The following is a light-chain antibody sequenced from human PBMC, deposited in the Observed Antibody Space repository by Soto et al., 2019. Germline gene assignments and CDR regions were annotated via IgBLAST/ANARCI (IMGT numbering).Light chain of an antibody. CDR1: QSISSY. CDR2: AAS. J-gene: IGKJ2*01. V-gene: IGKV1-39*01. Sequence: DLQMTQSPSSLSASVGDRVTITCRASQSISSYLNWYQQKPGKAPKLLIYAASSLQTGVPPRFSGSGSGTDFTLTISSLHPEDFATYYCQQSYSTPRTFGQGTKLEIK. CDR3: QQSYSTPRT.